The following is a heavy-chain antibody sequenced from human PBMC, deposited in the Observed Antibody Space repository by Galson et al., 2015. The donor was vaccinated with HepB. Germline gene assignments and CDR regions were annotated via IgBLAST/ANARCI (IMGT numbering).Heavy chain of an antibody. D-gene: IGHD1-26*01. CDR1: GFTFSSYA. CDR3: AAYGASRWRGVGATGDY. Sequence: SLRLSCAASGFTFSSYAMSWVRQAPGKGLEWVSAISGSGGSTYYADSVKGRFTISRDNSKNTLYLQMNSLRAEDTAVYYCAAYGASRWRGVGATGDYWGQGTLVTVSS. CDR2: ISGSGGST. V-gene: IGHV3-23*01. J-gene: IGHJ4*02.